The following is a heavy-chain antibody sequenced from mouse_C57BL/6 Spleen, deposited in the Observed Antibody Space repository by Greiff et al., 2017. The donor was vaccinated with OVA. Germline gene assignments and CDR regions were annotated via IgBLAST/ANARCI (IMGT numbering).Heavy chain of an antibody. CDR3: ASRDGYDDDVMAY. CDR2: IRPNSGST. Sequence: QVQLKQPGADLVKPGDSVKLSCKASGYTFTSYWMHWVKQTPGQGLEWIGMIRPNSGSTNYNEKFKSQATLTGDKASSTAYMQLSSLTAEDSAIYYCASRDGYDDDVMAYWGQGTPVTVSA. D-gene: IGHD2-2*01. J-gene: IGHJ3*01. V-gene: IGHV1-64*01. CDR1: GYTFTSYW.